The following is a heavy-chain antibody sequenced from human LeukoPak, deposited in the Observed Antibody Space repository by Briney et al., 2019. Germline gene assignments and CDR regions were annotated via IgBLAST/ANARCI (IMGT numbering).Heavy chain of an antibody. J-gene: IGHJ4*02. CDR3: AKASAMIVVVSKHFDY. D-gene: IGHD3-22*01. CDR2: IRGSGGSA. V-gene: IGHV3-23*01. Sequence: GGSLRLSCAASGFTFSSDAMSWVRQAPGKGLEWVSAIRGSGGSAYYADSVKGRFTISRDNSKNTLYLQMNSLRAEDTAVYYCAKASAMIVVVSKHFDYWGQGTLVTVSS. CDR1: GFTFSSDA.